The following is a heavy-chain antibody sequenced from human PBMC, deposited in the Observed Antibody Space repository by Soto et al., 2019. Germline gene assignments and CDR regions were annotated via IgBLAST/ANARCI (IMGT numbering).Heavy chain of an antibody. CDR2: IYPGDSDT. D-gene: IGHD3-10*01. CDR1: GYRFTNYW. V-gene: IGHV5-51*03. Sequence: EVQLEQSGAEVKKPGESLKISCKGSGYRFTNYWIVWVRQMHGKGLEGMGLIYPGDSDTRYSPSFQGQVTISADKSIITAYLQWNSLKASDTAIYYCALVVRGVTTEAYYFDYCGQGTLVTVSS. CDR3: ALVVRGVTTEAYYFDY. J-gene: IGHJ4*02.